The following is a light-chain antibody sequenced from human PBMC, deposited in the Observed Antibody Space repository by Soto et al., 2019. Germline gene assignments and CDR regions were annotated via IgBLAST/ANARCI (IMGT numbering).Light chain of an antibody. CDR3: QQYNNWWT. Sequence: ILMTQSPATLSVSPGERATLSCRASQSVSSNLAWYQQRPGQAPRLLIYGASTRATGIPARFSGSGSGTEFTLTISGLQSEDFAVYYCQQYNNWWTFGQGTKVEI. V-gene: IGKV3-15*01. J-gene: IGKJ1*01. CDR1: QSVSSN. CDR2: GAS.